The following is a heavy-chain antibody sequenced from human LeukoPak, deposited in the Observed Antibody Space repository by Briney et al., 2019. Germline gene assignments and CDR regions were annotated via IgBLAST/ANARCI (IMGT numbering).Heavy chain of an antibody. J-gene: IGHJ3*01. V-gene: IGHV4-34*01. D-gene: IGHD3-22*01. CDR3: AKVYSSSPQDAFDV. Sequence: SETLSLTCAVYGEPFTGYYWSWIRQSPDKGLEWIGEINHRGSTNYDSSLKSRLTISADTSKNQFSLHLSSVTAADTAVYYCAKVYSSSPQDAFDVWGQGTMVTVSS. CDR2: INHRGST. CDR1: GEPFTGYY.